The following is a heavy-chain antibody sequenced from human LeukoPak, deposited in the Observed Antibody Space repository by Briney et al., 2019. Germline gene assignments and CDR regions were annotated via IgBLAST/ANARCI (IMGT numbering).Heavy chain of an antibody. J-gene: IGHJ4*02. V-gene: IGHV4-59*01. D-gene: IGHD6-13*01. CDR1: GASISSYY. CDR2: IYYSGST. CDR3: ARTGYSQNRYFDY. Sequence: SETLSLTCTVSGASISSYYWSWIRQPPGKGLEWIGYIYYSGSTNYNPSLKSRVTISVDTSKNQFSLKLSSVTAADTAVYYCARTGYSQNRYFDYWGQGTLVTVSS.